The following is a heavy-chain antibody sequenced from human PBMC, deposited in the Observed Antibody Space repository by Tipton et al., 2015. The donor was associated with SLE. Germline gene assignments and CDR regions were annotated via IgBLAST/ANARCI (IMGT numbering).Heavy chain of an antibody. J-gene: IGHJ4*02. Sequence: TLSLTCSVSGGSFSSYYWSWIRQPPGKGLEWIGYLSDIGRTNYKSSLRSRVTISLDTPRNQFSLQMTSVTAADTAVYYCARDGFNIHPWRFDYWGRGILVTVSS. CDR1: GGSFSSYY. CDR3: ARDGFNIHPWRFDY. V-gene: IGHV4-59*12. CDR2: LSDIGRT. D-gene: IGHD2-2*02.